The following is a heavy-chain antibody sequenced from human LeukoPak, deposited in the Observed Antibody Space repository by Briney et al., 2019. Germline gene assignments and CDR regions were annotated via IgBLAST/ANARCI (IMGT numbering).Heavy chain of an antibody. D-gene: IGHD4-17*01. CDR2: MYNNGNT. J-gene: IGHJ4*02. V-gene: IGHV3-53*01. CDR3: ARVGGDRVAY. Sequence: GGSLRLSCAASGLTVSSKYMSWVRQAPGKGLEWVSVMYNNGNTHYADSVKGRFTISRDNAKNTLCLQMNSLRPEDTAVYYCARVGGDRVAYWGQGTLVTVSS. CDR1: GLTVSSKY.